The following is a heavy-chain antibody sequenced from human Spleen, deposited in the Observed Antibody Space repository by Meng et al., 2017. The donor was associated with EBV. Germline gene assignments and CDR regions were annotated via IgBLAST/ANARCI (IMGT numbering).Heavy chain of an antibody. CDR1: GFSPTTNGVG. V-gene: IGHV2-5*02. CDR3: AHRLTTRGYTYGYWYFDL. CDR2: ISWDDDK. Sequence: TLNVLCPPRLNPTQPLTLTSTFSGFSPTTNGVGVGWIRQPPGMALEWLGMISWDDDKRYRPSLRTRLTITKDTSKNQLVLTMTNMDPVDTATYYCAHRLTTRGYTYGYWYFDLWGRGTLVTVSS. J-gene: IGHJ2*01. D-gene: IGHD5-18*01.